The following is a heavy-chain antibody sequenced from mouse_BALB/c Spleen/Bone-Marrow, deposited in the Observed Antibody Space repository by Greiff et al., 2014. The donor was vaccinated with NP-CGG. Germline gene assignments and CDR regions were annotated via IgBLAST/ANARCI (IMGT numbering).Heavy chain of an antibody. CDR1: GFTFNNYA. V-gene: IGHV10-1*02. D-gene: IGHD2-1*01. CDR3: VRHGYFGNYYYALDY. J-gene: IGHJ4*01. CDR2: LRRKSNNYAT. Sequence: GQLKEAGGGLGQPKGALKLSCAASGFTFNNYAMKWGRPAPGKGLEWGARLRRKSNNYATYYADSVKDRFTISRDDSQNMLYLQMNNLKTEDTAMYYCVRHGYFGNYYYALDYWGQGTSVTVSS.